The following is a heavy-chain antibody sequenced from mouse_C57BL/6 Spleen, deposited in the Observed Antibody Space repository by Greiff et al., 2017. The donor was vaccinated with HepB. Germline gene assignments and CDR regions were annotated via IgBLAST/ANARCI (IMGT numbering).Heavy chain of an antibody. D-gene: IGHD1-1*01. CDR2: IYPGDGDT. CDR3: ARSGTTVVGLDV. Sequence: QVQLKQSGAELVKPGASVKISCKASGYAFSSYWMNWVKQRPGKGLEWIGQIYPGDGDTNYNGKFKGKATLTADKSSSTAYMQLSSLTSEDSAVYFCARSGTTVVGLDVWGTGTTVTVSS. V-gene: IGHV1-80*01. CDR1: GYAFSSYW. J-gene: IGHJ1*03.